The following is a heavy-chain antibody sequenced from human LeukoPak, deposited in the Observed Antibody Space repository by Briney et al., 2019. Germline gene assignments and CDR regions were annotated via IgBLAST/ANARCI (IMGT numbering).Heavy chain of an antibody. D-gene: IGHD6-13*01. CDR1: GGSISSYY. Sequence: SETLSLTCTVSGGSISSYYWSWIRQPPGKGLQLIGYISYSGSTNYNPSLKSRVTISVDMSKNQFSLKLISVTAADTAVYYCARYDYSSSWYISDYWGQGSLVTVSS. CDR3: ARYDYSSSWYISDY. V-gene: IGHV4-59*01. CDR2: ISYSGST. J-gene: IGHJ4*02.